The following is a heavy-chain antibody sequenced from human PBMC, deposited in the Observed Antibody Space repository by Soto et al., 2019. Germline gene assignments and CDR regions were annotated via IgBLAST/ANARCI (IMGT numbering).Heavy chain of an antibody. CDR2: MYSGGNT. J-gene: IGHJ4*02. Sequence: GGSLRLSCAVSGFTVNNNYMSWVRQAPGKGPEWVSVMYSGGNTDYAESVRGRFTVSRDTSRNTLYLQMNSLRVEDTAIYYCTRDSSYYGAGRGVLDYWGQGTPVTVSS. CDR1: GFTVNNNY. V-gene: IGHV3-66*01. D-gene: IGHD3-10*01. CDR3: TRDSSYYGAGRGVLDY.